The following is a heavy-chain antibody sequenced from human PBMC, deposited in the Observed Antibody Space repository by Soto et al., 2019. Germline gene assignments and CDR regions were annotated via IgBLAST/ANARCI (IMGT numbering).Heavy chain of an antibody. CDR2: TYYSGST. D-gene: IGHD3-3*01. CDR1: GGSISSSSYY. Sequence: SETLSLTCTVSGGSISSSSYYWGWIRQPPGKGREWIGSTYYSGSTYYNPSLKSRVTISVDTSKNQFSLKLSSVTAADTAVYYCASHYDFWSGYFAYNWFDPWGQGTLVTVSS. J-gene: IGHJ5*02. CDR3: ASHYDFWSGYFAYNWFDP. V-gene: IGHV4-39*01.